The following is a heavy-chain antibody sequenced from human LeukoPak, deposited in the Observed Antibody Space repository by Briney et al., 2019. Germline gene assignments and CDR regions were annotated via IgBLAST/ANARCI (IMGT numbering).Heavy chain of an antibody. Sequence: SETLSLTCTVSGGSISSYYWSWIRQPPGKGLEWIGDIYYSGSTNYNASLKSRVTMSVDTSKNQFSLKLSSVTAADTAVYYCARATYYYDSSGSNWFDPWGQGTLVTVSS. CDR2: IYYSGST. CDR3: ARATYYYDSSGSNWFDP. CDR1: GGSISSYY. V-gene: IGHV4-59*12. D-gene: IGHD3-22*01. J-gene: IGHJ5*02.